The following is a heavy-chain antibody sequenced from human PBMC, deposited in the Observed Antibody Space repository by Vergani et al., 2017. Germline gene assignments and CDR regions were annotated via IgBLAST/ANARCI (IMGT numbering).Heavy chain of an antibody. CDR2: ISSSGSTI. J-gene: IGHJ6*02. Sequence: EVQLVESGGGLVQPGGSLRLSCAASGFTFSSYEMNWVRQAPGKGREWVSYISSSGSTIYYADSVKGRFTISRDHAKNSLYLQMNSLRAEDTAVYYGAADMKEAHYDYYYGMDGWGQGTTVTVSS. CDR3: AADMKEAHYDYYYGMDG. V-gene: IGHV3-48*03. CDR1: GFTFSSYE. D-gene: IGHD3-16*01.